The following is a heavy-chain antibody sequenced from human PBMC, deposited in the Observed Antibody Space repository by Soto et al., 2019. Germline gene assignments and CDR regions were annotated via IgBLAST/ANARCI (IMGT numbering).Heavy chain of an antibody. V-gene: IGHV4-31*03. Sequence: SETLSLTCTVSGGSISSGGYYWSWIRQHPGKGLEWIGYIYYSGSTYYNPSLKSRVTISVDTSKNQFSLKLSSVTAADTAVYYCARDQAAAGFPPYNWFDPWGQGTLVTVSS. CDR2: IYYSGST. CDR3: ARDQAAAGFPPYNWFDP. CDR1: GGSISSGGYY. J-gene: IGHJ5*02. D-gene: IGHD6-13*01.